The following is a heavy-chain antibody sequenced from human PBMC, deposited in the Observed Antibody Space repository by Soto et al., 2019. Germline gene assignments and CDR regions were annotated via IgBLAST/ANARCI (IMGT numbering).Heavy chain of an antibody. CDR1: GFTFSSYG. D-gene: IGHD5-12*01. CDR3: AKPGYDSHYYYYYMDV. V-gene: IGHV3-30*18. J-gene: IGHJ6*03. Sequence: QVQLVESGGGVVQPGRSLRLSCAASGFTFSSYGMHWVRQAPGKGLEWVAVISYDGSNKYYADSVKGRFTISRDNSKNTLYLQMNSLRAEDTAVYYCAKPGYDSHYYYYYMDVWGKGTTVTVSS. CDR2: ISYDGSNK.